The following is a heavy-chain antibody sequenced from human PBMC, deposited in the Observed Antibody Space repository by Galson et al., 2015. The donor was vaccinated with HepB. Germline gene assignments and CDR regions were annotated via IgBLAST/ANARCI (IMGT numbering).Heavy chain of an antibody. V-gene: IGHV4-59*01. D-gene: IGHD3-22*01. CDR2: IYYSGST. CDR1: GGSISSYY. Sequence: TLSLTCTVSGGSISSYYWSWIRQPPGKGLEWIGYIYYSGSTNYNPSLKSRVTISVDTSKNQFSLKLSSVTAADTAVYYCARDYEPRAYYYDSSGYSPGAFDIWGQGTMVTVSS. CDR3: ARDYEPRAYYYDSSGYSPGAFDI. J-gene: IGHJ3*02.